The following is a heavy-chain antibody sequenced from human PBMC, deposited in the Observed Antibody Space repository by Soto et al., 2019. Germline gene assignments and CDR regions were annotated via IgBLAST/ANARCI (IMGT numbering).Heavy chain of an antibody. Sequence: SVKVSCKASGGTFSSYTISWVRQAPGQGLEWMGRIIPILGIANYAQKSQGRVTITADKSTSTAYMELSSLRSEDTAVYYCARDLHPYGWRSFDYWGQGTLVTVSS. D-gene: IGHD3-16*01. CDR2: IIPILGIA. V-gene: IGHV1-69*04. J-gene: IGHJ4*02. CDR1: GGTFSSYT. CDR3: ARDLHPYGWRSFDY.